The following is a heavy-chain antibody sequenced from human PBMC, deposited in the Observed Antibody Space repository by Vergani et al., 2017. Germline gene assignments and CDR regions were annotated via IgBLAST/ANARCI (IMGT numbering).Heavy chain of an antibody. CDR2: IYTSGST. Sequence: QVQLQESGPGLVKPSETLSLTCTVSGGSISSYYWSWIRQPPGKGLEWIGYIYTSGSTNYNPSLKSRVTISVDTSKNQFSLKLSSVTAADTAVYYCASYYGGVFDYWGQGTLVTVSS. D-gene: IGHD1-26*01. V-gene: IGHV4-4*08. CDR3: ASYYGGVFDY. CDR1: GGSISSYY. J-gene: IGHJ4*02.